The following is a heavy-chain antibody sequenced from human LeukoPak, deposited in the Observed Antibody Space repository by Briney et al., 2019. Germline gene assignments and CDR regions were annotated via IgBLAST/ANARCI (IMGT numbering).Heavy chain of an antibody. D-gene: IGHD1-26*01. CDR2: ISTVSSTI. CDR1: GFTFSSYS. V-gene: IGHV3-48*01. CDR3: ARSGSYDY. J-gene: IGHJ4*02. Sequence: PGGSLRLSCAASGFTFSSYSMNWVRQGPGKGLEWVSYISTVSSTIYYADSVKGRFTISRDNAKNSLYLQMNSLRAEDTAVYYCARSGSYDYWGQGTLVTVSS.